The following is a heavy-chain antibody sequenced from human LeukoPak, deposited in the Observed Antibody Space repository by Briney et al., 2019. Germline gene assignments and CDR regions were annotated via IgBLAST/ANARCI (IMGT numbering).Heavy chain of an antibody. V-gene: IGHV3-23*01. CDR1: GFTFSSYA. D-gene: IGHD3-3*01. CDR3: AKKERYDFWSGYSDHYYYYGMDV. J-gene: IGHJ6*02. CDR2: INSGGGST. Sequence: PGGSLRLSCAASGFTFSSYAMNWVRQAPGKGLEWVSAINSGGGSTYYADSVKGRFTISRDNSKNTLYLQMNSLRAEDTAVYYCAKKERYDFWSGYSDHYYYYGMDVWGQGTTVTVSS.